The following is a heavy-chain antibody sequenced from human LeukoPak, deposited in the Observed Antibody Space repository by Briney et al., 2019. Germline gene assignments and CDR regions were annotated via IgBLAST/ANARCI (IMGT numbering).Heavy chain of an antibody. CDR2: ISNDGINK. CDR1: GFTFSSCA. V-gene: IGHV3-30*04. D-gene: IGHD1-26*01. Sequence: PGGSLRLSCAASGFTFSSCAMHWVRQAPGKGLEWVAVISNDGINKYYADSVKGRFTISRDNFKNTVYLQMNSLRAEDTAVYYCARDAIRVGAPDYWGQGTLVTVSS. CDR3: ARDAIRVGAPDY. J-gene: IGHJ4*02.